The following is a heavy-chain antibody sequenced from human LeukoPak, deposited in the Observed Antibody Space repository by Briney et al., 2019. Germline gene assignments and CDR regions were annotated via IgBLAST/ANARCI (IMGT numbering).Heavy chain of an antibody. J-gene: IGHJ5*02. V-gene: IGHV3-23*01. D-gene: IGHD4-17*01. Sequence: GGSLRLSCAASGFTFSSYAMSWVRQAPGKGLEWVSAISGSGGSTYYADSVKGRFTISRDNAKNSLYLQMNSLRAEDTAVYYCARSPTTVTPYWFDPWGQGALVTVSS. CDR2: ISGSGGST. CDR3: ARSPTTVTPYWFDP. CDR1: GFTFSSYA.